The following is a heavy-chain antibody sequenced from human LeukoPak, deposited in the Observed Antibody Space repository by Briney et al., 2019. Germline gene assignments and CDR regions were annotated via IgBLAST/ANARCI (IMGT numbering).Heavy chain of an antibody. J-gene: IGHJ4*02. Sequence: GGSLRLSCAASGFTFSSYAMSWVRQAPGKGLEWVSAISGSGGSTHYADSVKGRFTISRDNSKNTLYLQMNSLRAEDTAVYYCAKVQLPLLWFGEGPYYFDYWGQGTLVTVSS. V-gene: IGHV3-23*01. CDR1: GFTFSSYA. CDR2: ISGSGGST. CDR3: AKVQLPLLWFGEGPYYFDY. D-gene: IGHD3-10*01.